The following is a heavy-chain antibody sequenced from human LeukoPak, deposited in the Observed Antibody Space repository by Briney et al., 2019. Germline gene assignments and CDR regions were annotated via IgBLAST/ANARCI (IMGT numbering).Heavy chain of an antibody. V-gene: IGHV4-59*01. CDR3: ARGLVPDY. CDR2: IYYSGST. J-gene: IGHJ4*02. D-gene: IGHD6-19*01. Sequence: SETLSLTCTVSGGSISSYYWTWIRQPPGKGLEWIGYIYYSGSTNYNPSLKSRVTISVDTSKNQFSLKLSSMTAADTAVFYCARGLVPDYWGQGTLVTVSS. CDR1: GGSISSYY.